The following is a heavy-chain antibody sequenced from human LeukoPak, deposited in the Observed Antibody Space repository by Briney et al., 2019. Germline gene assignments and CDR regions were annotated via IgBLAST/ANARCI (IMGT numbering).Heavy chain of an antibody. CDR2: IKQDGSEK. J-gene: IGHJ4*02. CDR1: GFTFSSYW. Sequence: GGSLRLSCAASGFTFSSYWMSWVRQAPGKGLEWVANIKQDGSEKYYVDSVKGRFTISRDNAKNSLYLQMNSLRAEDTAVYYCARTVVVAATPSDYWGQGTLVTVSS. CDR3: ARTVVVAATPSDY. V-gene: IGHV3-7*01. D-gene: IGHD2-15*01.